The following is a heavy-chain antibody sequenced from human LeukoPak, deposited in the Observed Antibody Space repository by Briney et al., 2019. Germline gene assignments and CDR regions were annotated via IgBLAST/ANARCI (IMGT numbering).Heavy chain of an antibody. J-gene: IGHJ4*02. CDR3: AAGSSITMIVVVTSAGDY. CDR2: IKQDGSEK. D-gene: IGHD3-22*01. V-gene: IGHV3-7*03. Sequence: PGGSLRLSCAASGFTFSSYWMSWVRQAPGKGLEWVANIKQDGSEKYYVDSVKGRFTISRDNAKNSLYLQMNSLGAEDTAVYYCAAGSSITMIVVVTSAGDYWGQGTLVTVSS. CDR1: GFTFSSYW.